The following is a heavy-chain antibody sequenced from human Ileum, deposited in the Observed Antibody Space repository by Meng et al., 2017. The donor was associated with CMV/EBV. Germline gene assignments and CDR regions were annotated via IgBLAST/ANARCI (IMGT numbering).Heavy chain of an antibody. CDR1: YTLSSYG. CDR2: IRYDGSNK. Sequence: YTLSSYGMHWVRQAPGKGLEWVAFIRYDGSNKYYADSVKGRFTISRDNSKNTLYLQMNSLRAEDTAVYYCAKPGHCSSTSCLTPIDYWGQGTLVTVSS. J-gene: IGHJ4*02. V-gene: IGHV3-30*02. D-gene: IGHD2-2*01. CDR3: AKPGHCSSTSCLTPIDY.